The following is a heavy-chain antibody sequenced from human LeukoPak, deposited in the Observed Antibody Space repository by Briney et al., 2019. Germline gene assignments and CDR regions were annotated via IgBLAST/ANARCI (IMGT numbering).Heavy chain of an antibody. J-gene: IGHJ4*02. CDR1: GFTFSSYG. D-gene: IGHD6-19*01. Sequence: PGRSLRLSCAASGFTFSSYGMHWIRQAPGKGLEWVAVIWYDGSNKYYADSVKGRFTISRDNSKNTLYLQMNSLRAEDTAVYYCTTRQWLVEQDYWGQGTLVTVSS. CDR2: IWYDGSNK. CDR3: TTRQWLVEQDY. V-gene: IGHV3-33*01.